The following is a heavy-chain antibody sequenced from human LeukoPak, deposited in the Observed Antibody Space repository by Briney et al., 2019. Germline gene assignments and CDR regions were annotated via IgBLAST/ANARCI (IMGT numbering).Heavy chain of an antibody. CDR2: ISGSSNYT. Sequence: PGGSLRLSCAASGFTFSDYYMSWIRQAPERGLEWVSYISGSSNYTNYADSVKGRFTISRDNAKNSLYLQMNSLTAEDTAVYYCARQGNNWFDPWGQGTLVTVSS. V-gene: IGHV3-11*06. CDR3: ARQGNNWFDP. J-gene: IGHJ5*02. CDR1: GFTFSDYY.